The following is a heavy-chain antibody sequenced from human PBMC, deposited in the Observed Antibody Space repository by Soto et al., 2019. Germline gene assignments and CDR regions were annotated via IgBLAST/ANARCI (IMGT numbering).Heavy chain of an antibody. CDR1: GFIFTSYG. CDR3: ARCTDGYSFYFYYGMDG. CDR2: ILHDGSAE. D-gene: IGHD5-12*01. J-gene: IGHJ6*02. Sequence: GGSLRLSCAASGFIFTSYGMHWVRQAPGKGLEWMALILHDGSAEYYADSVKGRFTISRDNSKNTLYLQMNSLTAEDTAVYYCARCTDGYSFYFYYGMDGWGQGTTVTVSS. V-gene: IGHV3-30*03.